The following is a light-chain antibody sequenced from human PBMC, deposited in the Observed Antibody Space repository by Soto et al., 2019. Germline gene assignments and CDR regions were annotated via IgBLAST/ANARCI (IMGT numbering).Light chain of an antibody. J-gene: IGKJ5*01. CDR3: MQSTQFLIT. CDR2: KVS. CDR1: QSLVHSDGNTY. V-gene: IGKV2-24*01. Sequence: EIVLTQTPLSSPVALGQPASISCRSSQSLVHSDGNTYLSWLHQRPGQPPRVLIYKVSKRFSGVPDRFSGTEAGALFTLKISRVEAEDVGVYYCMQSTQFLITFGQGTRLEI.